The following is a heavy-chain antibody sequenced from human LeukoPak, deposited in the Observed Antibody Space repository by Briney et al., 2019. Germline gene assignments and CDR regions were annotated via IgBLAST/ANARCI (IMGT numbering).Heavy chain of an antibody. CDR2: ISSRNTTR. Sequence: GGSLRLSCAASGFTFSSYSMNWVRQAPGKGLEWVAYISSRNTTRYYADSVKGRFTISRDNAKNSLYLQMNSLRAEDTAVYFCARDPTPRWGRGTLVTVSS. CDR1: GFTFSSYS. V-gene: IGHV3-48*01. CDR3: ARDPTPR. J-gene: IGHJ4*02.